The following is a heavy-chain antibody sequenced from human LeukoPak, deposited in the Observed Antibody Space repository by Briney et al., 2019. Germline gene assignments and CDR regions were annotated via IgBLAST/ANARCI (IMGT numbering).Heavy chain of an antibody. CDR3: AKENDFVY. J-gene: IGHJ4*02. CDR1: GFTFSRYW. CDR2: IDSDGSST. V-gene: IGHV3-74*01. Sequence: GGSLRLSCAGSGFTFSRYWMHWVRQTPEKGLVWVSRIDSDGSSTNYADSVKGRFTISRDNAKNTLYLQMNSLRAEDTAVYYCAKENDFVYWGQGTLVTVSS. D-gene: IGHD3-3*01.